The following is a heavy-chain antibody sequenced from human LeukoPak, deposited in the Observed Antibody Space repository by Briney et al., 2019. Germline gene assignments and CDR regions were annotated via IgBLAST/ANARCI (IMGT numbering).Heavy chain of an antibody. Sequence: GASVKVSCKASGYTFTSYDINWVRQATGQGLEWMGWMNPNSGNTGYARKFQGRVTMTRNTSISTAYMELSSLRSEDTAVYYCARGRYDSSGYYPDYWGQGTLVTVSS. CDR2: MNPNSGNT. D-gene: IGHD3-22*01. V-gene: IGHV1-8*01. CDR3: ARGRYDSSGYYPDY. CDR1: GYTFTSYD. J-gene: IGHJ4*02.